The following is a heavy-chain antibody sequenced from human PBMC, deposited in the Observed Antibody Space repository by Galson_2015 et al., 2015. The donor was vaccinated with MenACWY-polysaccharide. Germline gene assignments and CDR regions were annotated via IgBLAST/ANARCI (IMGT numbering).Heavy chain of an antibody. CDR3: ARDSGGAGADDH. J-gene: IGHJ5*02. CDR2: ITGSSNII. Sequence: SLRLSCAASGFRFSTYSMTWVRQAPGKGLEWVSYITGSSNIIYYADSVKGRFTISRDNAKNSLSLQMNSLRDDDTAVYYCARDSGGAGADDHWGQGTLVTVSS. D-gene: IGHD6-13*01. V-gene: IGHV3-48*02. CDR1: GFRFSTYS.